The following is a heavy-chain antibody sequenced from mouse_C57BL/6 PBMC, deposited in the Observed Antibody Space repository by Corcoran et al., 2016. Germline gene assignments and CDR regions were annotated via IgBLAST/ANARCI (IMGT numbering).Heavy chain of an antibody. CDR1: GYSITSGYY. D-gene: IGHD2-3*01. J-gene: IGHJ4*01. Sequence: DVQLQESGPDLVKPSQSLSLTCSVTGYSITSGYYWNWIRQFPGNKLEWMGYISYDGSNNYNPSLKNRISITRDTSKNQFFLKLNSVTTEDTATYYCARDRDYDGYLGYAMDYWGQGTSVTVSS. CDR3: ARDRDYDGYLGYAMDY. CDR2: ISYDGSN. V-gene: IGHV3-6*01.